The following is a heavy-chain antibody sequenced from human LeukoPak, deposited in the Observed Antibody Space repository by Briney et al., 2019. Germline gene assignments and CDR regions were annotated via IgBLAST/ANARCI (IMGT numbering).Heavy chain of an antibody. CDR1: GFTVSSSY. CDR3: ARDRDMTEYYFDY. J-gene: IGHJ4*02. CDR2: IYSGGST. D-gene: IGHD3-10*01. Sequence: GGSLRLSCAASGFTVSSSYMSWVRQAPGKGLEWVSVIYSGGSTYYADSVKGRFTISRDNSKNTLYLQMNSLRAEDTAVYYCARDRDMTEYYFDYWGQGTLVTVSS. V-gene: IGHV3-66*01.